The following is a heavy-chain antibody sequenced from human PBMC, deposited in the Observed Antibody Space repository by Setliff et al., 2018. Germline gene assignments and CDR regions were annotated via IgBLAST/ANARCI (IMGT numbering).Heavy chain of an antibody. CDR3: ARHLWGRYMAESSDYFDY. CDR1: GASISSNY. D-gene: IGHD3-10*01. J-gene: IGHJ4*02. V-gene: IGHV4-59*08. Sequence: SETLSLTCSVSGASISSNYWSWIRQSPGKGLEWIGYLYYNGTTRFGPSLKSRATISLDTSRNQFSLRLTSVTAADTAVYYCARHLWGRYMAESSDYFDYWGQGSLVTVS. CDR2: LYYNGTT.